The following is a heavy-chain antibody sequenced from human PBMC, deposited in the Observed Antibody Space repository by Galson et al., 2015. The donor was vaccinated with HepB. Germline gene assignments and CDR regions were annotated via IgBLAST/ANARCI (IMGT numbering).Heavy chain of an antibody. J-gene: IGHJ4*02. Sequence: SETLSLTCTVSGGSISSYYWSWIRQPAGKGLEWIGRIYTSGSTNYNPSLKSRVTISVDTSKNQFSLKLSSVTAADTAVYYCARVPNYDSRFAFDIWGQGTLVTVSS. D-gene: IGHD5-12*01. V-gene: IGHV4-4*07. CDR1: GGSISSYY. CDR3: ARVPNYDSRFAFDI. CDR2: IYTSGST.